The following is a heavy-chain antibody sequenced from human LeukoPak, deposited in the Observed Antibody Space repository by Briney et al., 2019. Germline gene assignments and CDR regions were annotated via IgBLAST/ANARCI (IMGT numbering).Heavy chain of an antibody. J-gene: IGHJ4*02. Sequence: SEALSLICAVYGGSFSGYYWSWIRQPPGKGLEWIGEINHSGSTNYNPSLKSRVTISVDTSKNQFSLKLSSVTAADTAVYYCARASPYSSSWYRLLPHRYFDYWDQGTLVTVSS. CDR3: ARASPYSSSWYRLLPHRYFDY. D-gene: IGHD6-13*01. V-gene: IGHV4-34*01. CDR1: GGSFSGYY. CDR2: INHSGST.